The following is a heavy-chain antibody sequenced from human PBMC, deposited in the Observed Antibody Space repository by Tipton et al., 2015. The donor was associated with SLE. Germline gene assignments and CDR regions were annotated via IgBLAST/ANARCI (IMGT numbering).Heavy chain of an antibody. V-gene: IGHV3-33*08. CDR3: ARGELELFAFDI. D-gene: IGHD1-7*01. Sequence: QVQLVQSGGGVVQPGRSLRLSCAASGFTFSSYGMHWVRQAPGKGLEWVAVIWYDGSNKYYAESVKGRFTISRDNSRNTLYLQMNSLRAEDTAVYYCARGELELFAFDIWGQGTMVTVSS. J-gene: IGHJ3*02. CDR1: GFTFSSYG. CDR2: IWYDGSNK.